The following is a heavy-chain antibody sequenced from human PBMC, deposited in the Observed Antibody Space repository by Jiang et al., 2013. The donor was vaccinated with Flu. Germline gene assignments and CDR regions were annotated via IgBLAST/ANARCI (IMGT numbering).Heavy chain of an antibody. V-gene: IGHV4-39*07. CDR2: IYYSGST. CDR1: GGSISSSSYY. Sequence: GPGLVKPSETLSLTCIVSGGSISSSSYYWGWIRQPPGKGLEWIGSIYYSGSTYYNPSLKSRVTISVDTSKNQFSLKLSSVTAADTAVYYCARRLYYYDSSGYYFDYWGQGTLVTVSS. J-gene: IGHJ4*02. D-gene: IGHD3-22*01. CDR3: ARRLYYYDSSGYYFDY.